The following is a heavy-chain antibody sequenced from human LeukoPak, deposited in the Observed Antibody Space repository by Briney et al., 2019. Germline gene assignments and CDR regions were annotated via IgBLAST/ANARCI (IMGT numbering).Heavy chain of an antibody. D-gene: IGHD6-13*01. CDR1: GFTFCSYA. Sequence: GGSLRLSRAASGFTFCSYAMHWVRQAPGKGLEWVAVISYDGSNKYYADSVKGRFTISRDNSKNTLYLQMNSLRAEDTAVYYCARDAQQLGYFDYWGQGTLVTVSS. J-gene: IGHJ4*02. V-gene: IGHV3-30-3*01. CDR3: ARDAQQLGYFDY. CDR2: ISYDGSNK.